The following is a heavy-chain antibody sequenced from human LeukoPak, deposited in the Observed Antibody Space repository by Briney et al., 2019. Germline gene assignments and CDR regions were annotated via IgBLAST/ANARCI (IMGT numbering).Heavy chain of an antibody. Sequence: SETLSLTCTVSGASISSYYWSWIRQPPGKGLEWIAFMYYSGSTNYNPSLKSRVTISVEKSKNQFSLKLSSVTAADTAVYYCARRSISGNSWDYFDYWGQGTLVTVSS. CDR3: ARRSISGNSWDYFDY. V-gene: IGHV4-59*08. D-gene: IGHD4-23*01. CDR2: MYYSGST. CDR1: GASISSYY. J-gene: IGHJ4*02.